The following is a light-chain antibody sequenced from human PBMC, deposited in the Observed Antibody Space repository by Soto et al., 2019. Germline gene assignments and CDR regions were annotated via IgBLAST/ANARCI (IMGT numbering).Light chain of an antibody. CDR1: QDIRDY. V-gene: IGKV3-20*01. CDR2: GAY. CDR3: KQYGSSPWT. J-gene: IGKJ1*01. Sequence: EIVLTQSPATLSLSPGERVTLSCRASQDIRDYLGWYQQKPGQAPRLLIYGAYSRATGIPGRFSGSGSGTDFTLTISRLEPEDFAVYYCKQYGSSPWTVGQGTKVDIK.